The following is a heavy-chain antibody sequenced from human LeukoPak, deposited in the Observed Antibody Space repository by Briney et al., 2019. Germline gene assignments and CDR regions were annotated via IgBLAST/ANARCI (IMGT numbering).Heavy chain of an antibody. CDR2: ISSNGGST. V-gene: IGHV3-64*01. CDR3: ARGRLLWFGEPTDFDY. CDR1: GFTFSSYA. D-gene: IGHD3-10*01. J-gene: IGHJ4*02. Sequence: GGSPRLSCAASGFTFSSYAMHWVRQAPGKGLEYVSAISSNGGSTYYANSVKGRFTISRDNSKNTLYLQMGSLRAEDMAVYYCARGRLLWFGEPTDFDYWGQGTLVTVSS.